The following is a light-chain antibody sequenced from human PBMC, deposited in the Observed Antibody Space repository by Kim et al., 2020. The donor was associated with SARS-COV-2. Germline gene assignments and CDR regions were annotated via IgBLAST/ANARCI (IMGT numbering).Light chain of an antibody. V-gene: IGKV1D-16*01. CDR2: AAS. J-gene: IGKJ1*01. CDR1: QSISSW. CDR3: QQYDHYPRT. Sequence: DIQMTQSPSLVSASVGDTVTITCRASQSISSWLAWYQQKPEKAPKSLIYAASTLQSGVPSRFSGSGSGTHFTLTINSLQPEDFATYYCQQYDHYPRTFGQGTKVDIK.